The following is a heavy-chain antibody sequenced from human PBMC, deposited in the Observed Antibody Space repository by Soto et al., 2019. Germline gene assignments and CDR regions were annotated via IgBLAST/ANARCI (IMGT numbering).Heavy chain of an antibody. J-gene: IGHJ4*02. CDR3: ASGTNGAFFVY. CDR1: GFTFSDYY. D-gene: IGHD2-8*01. CDR2: ISSRSSTI. Sequence: QVQLVESGGGLVKPGGSLRLSCAASGFTFSDYYMSWIRQAPGKGLEWVSYISSRSSTIFYADSVKGRFTISRDNVKNSRYLQMNSLRDEDTAVYYCASGTNGAFFVYWGQGSLVTVSS. V-gene: IGHV3-11*01.